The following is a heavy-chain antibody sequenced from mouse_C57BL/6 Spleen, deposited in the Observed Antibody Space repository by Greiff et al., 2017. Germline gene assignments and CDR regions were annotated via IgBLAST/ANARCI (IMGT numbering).Heavy chain of an antibody. V-gene: IGHV1-7*01. J-gene: IGHJ2*01. CDR3: ARSRITTVVAIDD. CDR1: GYTFTSYW. CDR2: INPSSGYT. Sequence: VQLQESGAELAKPGASVKLSCKASGYTFTSYWMHWVKQRPGQGLEWIGYINPSSGYTKYNQKFEDKATLTADKSSSKAYMQLSSLTYEDSAVYYCARSRITTVVAIDDWGQGTTLTVDS. D-gene: IGHD1-1*01.